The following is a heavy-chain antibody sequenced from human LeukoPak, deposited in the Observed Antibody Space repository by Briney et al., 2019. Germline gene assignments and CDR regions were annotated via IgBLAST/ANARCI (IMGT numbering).Heavy chain of an antibody. CDR1: GGSISSYY. D-gene: IGHD3-22*01. V-gene: IGHV4-4*07. CDR3: ARVAYDSSGYRLDY. J-gene: IGHJ4*02. Sequence: SSETLSLTCTVSGGSISSYYWSWIRQPAGKGLEWIGRIYTSGSTNYNPSLKSRVTMSVDTSKNQFSLNLSSVTAADTAVYYCARVAYDSSGYRLDYWGQGTLVTVSS. CDR2: IYTSGST.